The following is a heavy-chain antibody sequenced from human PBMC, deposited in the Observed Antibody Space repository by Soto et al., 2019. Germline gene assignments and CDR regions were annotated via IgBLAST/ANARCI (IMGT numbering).Heavy chain of an antibody. CDR1: GYSFTSYW. J-gene: IGHJ6*02. D-gene: IGHD2-2*01. V-gene: IGHV5-10-1*01. CDR2: IDPSDSYT. CDR3: ARPGHSSAAMDYYGMDV. Sequence: GESLKISCKGSGYSFTSYWISWVRQMPGKGLEWMGRIDPSDSYTNYSPSFQGHVTISADKSISTAYLQLSSLKASDTAMYYFARPGHSSAAMDYYGMDVWGQGTTVTVSS.